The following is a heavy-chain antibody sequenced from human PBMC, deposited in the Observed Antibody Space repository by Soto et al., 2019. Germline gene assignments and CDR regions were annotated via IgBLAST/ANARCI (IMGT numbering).Heavy chain of an antibody. D-gene: IGHD2-15*01. V-gene: IGHV1-69*02. CDR2: IVPTLGIG. CDR1: GGTFNYYT. J-gene: IGHJ3*02. Sequence: QVQLVQSGAEVKKPGSSVKVSCKASGGTFNYYTFSWVRQAPGQGLEWMVRIVPTLGIGQVAQKFQGRVTITADKSTSTAYMEVTSLRSEDTALYYCARGMVVVAARDSGAFDIWGQGTMVSVSS. CDR3: ARGMVVVAARDSGAFDI.